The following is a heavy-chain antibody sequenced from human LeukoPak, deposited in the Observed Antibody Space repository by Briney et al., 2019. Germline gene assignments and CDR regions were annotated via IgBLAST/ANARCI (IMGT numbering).Heavy chain of an antibody. J-gene: IGHJ4*02. CDR1: GFTFSSYG. V-gene: IGHV3-30*18. D-gene: IGHD6-13*01. CDR3: AKAIRGGIAAAGTVGY. Sequence: GGSLRLSCAASGFTFSSYGMHWVRQAPGKGLEWVAVITYDGSNKYYADSVKGRFTISRDNSKNTLYLQMNSLRAEDTAVYYCAKAIRGGIAAAGTVGYWGQGTLVTVSS. CDR2: ITYDGSNK.